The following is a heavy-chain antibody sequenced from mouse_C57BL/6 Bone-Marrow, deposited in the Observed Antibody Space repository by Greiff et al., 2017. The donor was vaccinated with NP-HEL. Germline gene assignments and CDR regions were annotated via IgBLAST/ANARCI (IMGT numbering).Heavy chain of an antibody. Sequence: EVQGVESGGGLVQSGRSLRLSCATSGFTFSDFYMAWVRQAPGKGLEWIAASRNKANDYTTEYSASVKGRFIVSRDTSQSILYLQMNALRAEDTAIYYCARDAWGTFGYFDVWGTGTTVTVSS. V-gene: IGHV7-1*01. D-gene: IGHD3-3*01. CDR2: SRNKANDYTT. CDR3: ARDAWGTFGYFDV. CDR1: GFTFSDFY. J-gene: IGHJ1*03.